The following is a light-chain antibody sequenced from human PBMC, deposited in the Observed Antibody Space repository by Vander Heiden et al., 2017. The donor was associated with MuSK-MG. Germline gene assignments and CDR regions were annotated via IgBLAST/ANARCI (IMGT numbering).Light chain of an antibody. CDR1: VSEVGGYNY. Sequence: SALTQPAPVSGSPGPSITISCTVTVSEVGGYNYFSWYQQHPGKSPKLMIYEVSKRPAVVASRFSVSWSGNTASPTISGLEAEGEADYYYTSDTSSSTRVFGTGTKLTVL. CDR2: EVS. J-gene: IGLJ1*01. CDR3: TSDTSSSTRV. V-gene: IGLV2-14*01.